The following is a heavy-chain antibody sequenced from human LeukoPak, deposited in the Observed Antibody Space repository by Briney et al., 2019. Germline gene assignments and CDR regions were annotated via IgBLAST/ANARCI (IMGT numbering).Heavy chain of an antibody. CDR1: GFTFSTYS. V-gene: IGHV3-21*01. CDR2: ISDNSYWI. CDR3: ARDRGVYCSSTSCARGYMDI. J-gene: IGHJ6*03. Sequence: PGGSLRLSCAASGFTFSTYSMSWVRQAPGKGLEWVSSISDNSYWIYYADSVEGRFIISRDNAKNSLYLQMNSLRAEDTAVYYCARDRGVYCSSTSCARGYMDIWGKGTTVTVSS. D-gene: IGHD2-2*01.